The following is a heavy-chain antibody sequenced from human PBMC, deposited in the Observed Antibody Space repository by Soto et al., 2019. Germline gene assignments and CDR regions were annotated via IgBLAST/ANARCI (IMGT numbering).Heavy chain of an antibody. CDR1: GFSFGSYA. J-gene: IGHJ4*02. Sequence: QGHLVESGGGVVQPGRSLRLSCAASGFSFGSYAMHGVRQAPGKGLAWVAVLWYDGSNKDYADSVKGRFTISRDNSKNSLYLQRNSLRVEYTAVYYCDTIKGQWGKGTPVTVSS. CDR3: DTIKGQ. V-gene: IGHV3-33*01. D-gene: IGHD3-10*01. CDR2: LWYDGSNK.